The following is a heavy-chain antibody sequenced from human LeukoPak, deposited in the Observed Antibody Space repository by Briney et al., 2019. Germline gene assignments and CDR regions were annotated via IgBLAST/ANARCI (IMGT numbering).Heavy chain of an antibody. J-gene: IGHJ4*02. Sequence: GGSLRLSCAASGFTFSTYSMNWVRQAPGKGLEWVSYISSSSSTIYYADSVKGRFTISRDNAKNSLYLQMNSLRAEDTALYYCAKDGSYGSGSYYSYWGQGTLVTVSS. CDR3: AKDGSYGSGSYYSY. CDR2: ISSSSSTI. D-gene: IGHD3-10*01. CDR1: GFTFSTYS. V-gene: IGHV3-48*04.